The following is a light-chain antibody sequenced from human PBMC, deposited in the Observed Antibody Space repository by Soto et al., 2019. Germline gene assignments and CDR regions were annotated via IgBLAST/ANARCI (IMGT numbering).Light chain of an antibody. V-gene: IGKV3-15*01. CDR1: QSVSSK. J-gene: IGKJ1*01. Sequence: EIVITQSPATLSVSPGEGATLSCMASQSVSSKVAWYQKQPGQATRLLIYGASSRATGIPALFSGSGSGTDFTLTISRLEPEDFAVYYCQQYGSSGTFGQGTKVDIK. CDR2: GAS. CDR3: QQYGSSGT.